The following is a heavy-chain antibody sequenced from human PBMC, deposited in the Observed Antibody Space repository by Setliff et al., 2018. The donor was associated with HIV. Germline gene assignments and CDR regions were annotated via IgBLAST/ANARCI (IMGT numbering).Heavy chain of an antibody. D-gene: IGHD5-12*01. Sequence: PSETLSFTCIVSGASIRSYYWAWIRQSPGRGLQYLGHLYYSGSTNYNPSLKSRITMSMDTSKNQFSLQLSSVTAADTAVYYCARIPWVATLWGGAFDLWGHGTMVTVSS. V-gene: IGHV4-59*01. J-gene: IGHJ3*01. CDR1: GASIRSYY. CDR3: ARIPWVATLWGGAFDL. CDR2: LYYSGST.